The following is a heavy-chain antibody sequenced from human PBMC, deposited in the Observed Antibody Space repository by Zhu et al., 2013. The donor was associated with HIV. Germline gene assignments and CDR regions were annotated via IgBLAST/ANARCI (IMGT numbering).Heavy chain of an antibody. Sequence: QVQLVQSGAEVKKPGASVKVSCKASGYTFTGYYMHWVRQAPGQGLEWMGWINPNSGGTNYAQKFQGRVTMTRDTSISTAYMELSRLRSDDTAVYYCARDLVYSIAVAGWVGTTWGQGNPGPPSP. CDR2: INPNSGGT. CDR1: GYTFTGYY. D-gene: IGHD6-19*01. CDR3: ARDLVYSIAVAGWVGTT. V-gene: IGHV1-2*02. J-gene: IGHJ4*02.